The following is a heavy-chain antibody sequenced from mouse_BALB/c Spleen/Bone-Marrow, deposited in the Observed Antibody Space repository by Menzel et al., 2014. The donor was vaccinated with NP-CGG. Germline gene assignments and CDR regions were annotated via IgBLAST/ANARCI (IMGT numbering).Heavy chain of an antibody. Sequence: EVQLQQSGPELVKPGASVKISCRASGYTFXDYNMHWVKQSHGESLEWIGYIYPYSGDTAYNQRFKNKATLTVDNSSTTAHRELRSLTSEDSAVYYCARFDDDYWGFAHWGQGTLVTVSA. D-gene: IGHD2-3*01. CDR2: IYPYSGDT. CDR1: GYTFXDYN. J-gene: IGHJ3*01. CDR3: ARFDDDYWGFAH. V-gene: IGHV1S29*02.